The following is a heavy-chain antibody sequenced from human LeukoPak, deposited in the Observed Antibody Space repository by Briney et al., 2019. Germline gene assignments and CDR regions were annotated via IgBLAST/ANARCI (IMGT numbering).Heavy chain of an antibody. CDR3: AKSLAPCGGSCYEKYYFDY. CDR2: ISGGGGAT. CDR1: GFTFSSYA. D-gene: IGHD2-15*01. Sequence: GGSLRLSCAASGFTFSSYAMTWVRQTPGKGLEWVSAISGGGGATYYADSVKGLFTISRDNSKNTLYLQMYSLRAEDTAIYYCAKSLAPCGGSCYEKYYFDYWGQGTLVTVSS. J-gene: IGHJ4*02. V-gene: IGHV3-23*01.